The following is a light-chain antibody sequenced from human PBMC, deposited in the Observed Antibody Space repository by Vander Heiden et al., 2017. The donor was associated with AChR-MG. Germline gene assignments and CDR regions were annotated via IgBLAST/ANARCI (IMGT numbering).Light chain of an antibody. Sequence: DIQMTQSPSSLSASIGDRVTITCRASQSISTYLNWYQHKPGKPPKLLIYAASNLQSGVPSRFSGGGSGTDFTLTISSLQPEDFATFYCQQNYGPPWTFGQRTKVEIK. CDR1: QSISTY. V-gene: IGKV1-39*01. CDR2: AAS. CDR3: QQNYGPPWT. J-gene: IGKJ1*01.